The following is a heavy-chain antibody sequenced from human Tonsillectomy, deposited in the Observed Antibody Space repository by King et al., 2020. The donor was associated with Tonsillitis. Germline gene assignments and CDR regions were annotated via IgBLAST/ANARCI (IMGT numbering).Heavy chain of an antibody. CDR3: ARVPGITGTTNY. V-gene: IGHV3-21*06. J-gene: IGHJ4*02. CDR2: ISSSSSYI. CDR1: GFTFSSYS. Sequence: VQLVESGGGLVKPGGSLRLSCAASGFTFSSYSMNWVRQAPGKGLEWVSSISSSSSYIYYADSVKGRFTISRDNAKNSLYLQMNSLRAEDTAVYYCARVPGITGTTNYWGQGTLFTVSS. D-gene: IGHD1-7*01.